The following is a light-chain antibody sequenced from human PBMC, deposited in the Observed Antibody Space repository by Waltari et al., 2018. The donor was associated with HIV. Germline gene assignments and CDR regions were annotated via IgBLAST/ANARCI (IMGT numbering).Light chain of an antibody. Sequence: LVLTQSPGTLSLSPGERATLSCRASQSVSSSHLAWYQQKPGQVPSLIIYGASSRATGVPDRFSGSGSGTDFTLTISRLEPEDFAVYYGQQYGRSPRTFGQGTKVEIK. V-gene: IGKV3-20*01. CDR3: QQYGRSPRT. CDR2: GAS. CDR1: QSVSSSH. J-gene: IGKJ1*01.